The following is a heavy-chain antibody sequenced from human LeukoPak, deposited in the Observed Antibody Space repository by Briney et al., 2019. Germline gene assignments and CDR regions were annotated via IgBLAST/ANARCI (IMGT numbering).Heavy chain of an antibody. J-gene: IGHJ4*02. Sequence: GGSLRLSCAASGFTFSTYWVSWVRQAPGKGLEWVANIKQDGSEKYYVDSVKGRFTISRDNAENSLYLQMNSLRVEDTALYYCVRRISGSYYSDWGQGTLVTVSS. V-gene: IGHV3-7*04. CDR1: GFTFSTYW. CDR2: IKQDGSEK. D-gene: IGHD1-26*01. CDR3: VRRISGSYYSD.